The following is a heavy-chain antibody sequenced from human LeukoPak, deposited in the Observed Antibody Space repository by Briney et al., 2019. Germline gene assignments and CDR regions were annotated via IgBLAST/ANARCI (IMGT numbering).Heavy chain of an antibody. CDR1: GFIFDDYA. J-gene: IGHJ6*02. CDR2: ISWNSGSI. Sequence: GGSLRLSCAASGFIFDDYAMHWVRQAPGKGLGWVSSISWNSGSIDYADSVKGRFTISRDNVKKSLYLQMNSLKTEDTALYYCAKDMVATTNPPLMDVWGQGTTVTVSS. V-gene: IGHV3-9*01. CDR3: AKDMVATTNPPLMDV. D-gene: IGHD5-12*01.